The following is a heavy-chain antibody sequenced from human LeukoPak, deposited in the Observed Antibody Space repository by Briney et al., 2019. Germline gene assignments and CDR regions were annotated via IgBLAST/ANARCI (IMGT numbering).Heavy chain of an antibody. V-gene: IGHV1-18*01. CDR1: GYTFTSYG. CDR3: ARDQLAYCGGDCGY. D-gene: IGHD2-21*02. CDR2: ISAYNGNT. J-gene: IGHJ4*02. Sequence: ASVKVSCKASGYTFTSYGISWVRQAPGQGLEWMGWISAYNGNTNYAQKLQGRVTMTTDTSTSTAYMELRSLRSDDTAVYYCARDQLAYCGGDCGYWGQGTLVTVSS.